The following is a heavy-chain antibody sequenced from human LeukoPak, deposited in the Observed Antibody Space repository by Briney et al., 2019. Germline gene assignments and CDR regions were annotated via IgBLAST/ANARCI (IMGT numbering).Heavy chain of an antibody. V-gene: IGHV4-39*01. CDR2: IYYSGST. CDR3: ARREYGGNSAWYFDL. Sequence: SETLSLTCTVSGGSISRSSYYWGWIRQPPGKRLEWIGSIYYSGSTYYNPSLKSRVTISVDTSKNQFSLELSSVTAADTAVYYCARREYGGNSAWYFDLWGRGTLVTVSS. D-gene: IGHD4-23*01. J-gene: IGHJ2*01. CDR1: GGSISRSSYY.